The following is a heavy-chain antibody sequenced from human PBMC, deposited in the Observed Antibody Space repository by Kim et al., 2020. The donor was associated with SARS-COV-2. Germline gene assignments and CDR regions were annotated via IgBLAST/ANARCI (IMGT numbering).Heavy chain of an antibody. V-gene: IGHV4-34*01. D-gene: IGHD3-10*01. CDR3: ARGLSGGTVPFDY. CDR1: GGSFSGYY. Sequence: SETLSLTCAVYGGSFSGYYWSWIRQPPGKGLEWIGEINHSGSTNYNPSLKSRVTISVDTSKNQFSLKLSSVTAADTAVYYCARGLSGGTVPFDYWGQGTLVTVSS. CDR2: INHSGST. J-gene: IGHJ4*02.